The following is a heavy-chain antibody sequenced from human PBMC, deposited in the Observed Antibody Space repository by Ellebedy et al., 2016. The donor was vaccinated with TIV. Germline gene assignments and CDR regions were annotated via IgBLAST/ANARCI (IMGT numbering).Heavy chain of an antibody. CDR3: SRVDLGLAFHS. CDR1: GFSVSANY. J-gene: IGHJ4*02. Sequence: GGSLRLSCAVSGFSVSANYMSWVRQPPGKGLEWVSIIYSSGITYYPDSVKVRFTISRDTSKNTVSLQINSLRAEDTAFYYCSRVDLGLAFHSWGRGTLVTVSS. CDR2: IYSSGIT. D-gene: IGHD3/OR15-3a*01. V-gene: IGHV3-53*01.